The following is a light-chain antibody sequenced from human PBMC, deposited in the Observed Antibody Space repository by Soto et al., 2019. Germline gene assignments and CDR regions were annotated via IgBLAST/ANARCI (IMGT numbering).Light chain of an antibody. CDR3: QQRSDGHPIK. CDR2: DAS. CDR1: QSISSY. V-gene: IGKV3-11*01. J-gene: IGKJ5*01. Sequence: IGLSACPDTLYFSPVDRATPSCCASQSISSYLAWYQQKPGQSPRLLIYDASNRATGIQARFSGSGSGTDFTLTISSLEPEDFAVYYCQQRSDGHPIKFGQGTRLAIK.